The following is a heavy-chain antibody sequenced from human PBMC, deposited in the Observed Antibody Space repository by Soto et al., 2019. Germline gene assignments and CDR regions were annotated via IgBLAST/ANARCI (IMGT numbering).Heavy chain of an antibody. CDR1: MFIASTSYG. J-gene: IGHJ4*02. CDR3: AKEYSSFKGYFDY. CDR2: ISYDGSNK. Sequence: GGALRLSCAASMFIASTSYGIHWVRQFPGKGLEWVAVISYDGSNKYYADSVKGRFTISRDNSKNTLYLQMNSLRAEDTAVYYCAKEYSSFKGYFDYWGQGPLVTVSS. V-gene: IGHV3-30*18. D-gene: IGHD6-6*01.